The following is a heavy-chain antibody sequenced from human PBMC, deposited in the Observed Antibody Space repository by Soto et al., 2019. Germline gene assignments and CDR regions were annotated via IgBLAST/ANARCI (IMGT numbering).Heavy chain of an antibody. CDR2: ISGSGGST. CDR1: GFTFSSYA. V-gene: IGHV3-23*01. D-gene: IGHD3-22*01. J-gene: IGHJ3*02. CDR3: AKDMGSYDSSGYLQDAFDI. Sequence: GGSLRLSCAASGFTFSSYAMSWVRQAPGKGLEWVSAISGSGGSTYYADSVKGRFTISRDNSKNMLYLQMNSLRAEDTAVYYCAKDMGSYDSSGYLQDAFDIWGQGTMVTVSS.